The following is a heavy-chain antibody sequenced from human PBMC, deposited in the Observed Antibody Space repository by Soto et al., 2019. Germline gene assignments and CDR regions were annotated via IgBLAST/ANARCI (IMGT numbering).Heavy chain of an antibody. Sequence: LSLTCAVYGGSFNDYYWNWIRQPPGKGLEWIGEIKHGGSTNYNPSLKTRVTMSLDTSKNQVSLKLTSVTAADTAVYYCARGRGEVDYWGQGTQVTVSS. CDR1: GGSFNDYY. J-gene: IGHJ4*02. D-gene: IGHD3-16*01. V-gene: IGHV4-34*01. CDR3: ARGRGEVDY. CDR2: IKHGGST.